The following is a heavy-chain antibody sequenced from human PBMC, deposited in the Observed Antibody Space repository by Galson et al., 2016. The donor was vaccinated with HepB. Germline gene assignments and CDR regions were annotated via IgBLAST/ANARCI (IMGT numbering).Heavy chain of an antibody. J-gene: IGHJ4*02. CDR2: IGTYNGNT. CDR1: GYTFNSYG. CDR3: ARDYPSIFGVVIFDY. Sequence: SVKVSCKAAGYTFNSYGISWVRQAPGQGLEWMGWIGTYNGNTNYAQKLQGRVTMTTDTSTSTAYMELRSLRSDDTAVYYCARDYPSIFGVVIFDYWGQGTLVTVSS. V-gene: IGHV1-18*01. D-gene: IGHD3-3*01.